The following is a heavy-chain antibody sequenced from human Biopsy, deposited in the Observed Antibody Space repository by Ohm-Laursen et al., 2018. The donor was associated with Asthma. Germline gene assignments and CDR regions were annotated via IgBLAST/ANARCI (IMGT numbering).Heavy chain of an antibody. D-gene: IGHD3-16*02. V-gene: IGHV3-30*03. J-gene: IGHJ5*02. Sequence: SLRLSCAASGFSFSNYGMHWVRQAPGKGLDWVAVISFDGTNRNYTDSVKGRFTISRDNSRNTLHLEMASLRAEDTAVYYCAREKVIESRGFQNWFDPWGQGTLVHVSS. CDR2: ISFDGTNR. CDR3: AREKVIESRGFQNWFDP. CDR1: GFSFSNYG.